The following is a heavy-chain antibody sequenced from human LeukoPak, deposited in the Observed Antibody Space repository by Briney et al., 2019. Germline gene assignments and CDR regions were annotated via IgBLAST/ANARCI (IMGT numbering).Heavy chain of an antibody. V-gene: IGHV1-69*13. CDR2: IIPIFGTA. D-gene: IGHD1-26*01. Sequence: GASVKVSCKASGGTFSSYAISWVRQAPGQGLEWMGGIIPIFGTANYAQKFQGRVTITADESTSTAYMELSSLRSEDTAVYYCAREGGSYSREDAFDIWGQGTMATVSS. J-gene: IGHJ3*02. CDR3: AREGGSYSREDAFDI. CDR1: GGTFSSYA.